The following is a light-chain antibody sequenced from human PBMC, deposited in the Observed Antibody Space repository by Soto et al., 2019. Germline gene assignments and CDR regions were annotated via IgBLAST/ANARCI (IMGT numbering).Light chain of an antibody. CDR1: QSISHS. V-gene: IGKV1-5*03. J-gene: IGKJ2*01. Sequence: DIQMTQSPSTLSAYVGDRVTITCRASQSISHSLAWYQQKLGKAPKLLIYKASILESGVPSRFSGSGSGTEFTLTINSLQPDDFATYFCQHYDTYSYNFGQGTKLEIK. CDR3: QHYDTYSYN. CDR2: KAS.